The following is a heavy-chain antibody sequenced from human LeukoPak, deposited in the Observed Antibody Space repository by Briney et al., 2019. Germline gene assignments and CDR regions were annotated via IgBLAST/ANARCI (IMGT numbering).Heavy chain of an antibody. J-gene: IGHJ5*02. CDR1: GYTFTNNF. CDR3: ARDNSVGDSAWWFDP. Sequence: ASVKVSCKASGYTFTNNFMHWVRQAPGQGLEWMGIINPSGDNTWYTQKFQGRVTMTRDMATSTDYMEVSSLRSEDTAVYYCARDNSVGDSAWWFDPWGQGTLVTVSS. CDR2: INPSGDNT. D-gene: IGHD5-12*01. V-gene: IGHV1-46*01.